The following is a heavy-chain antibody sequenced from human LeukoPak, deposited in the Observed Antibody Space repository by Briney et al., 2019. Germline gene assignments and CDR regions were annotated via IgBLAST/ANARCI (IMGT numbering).Heavy chain of an antibody. CDR2: VNHSGRT. Sequence: PSETLSLTCAVYGGSFSGYFWSWIRQPPGKGLEWIGEVNHSGRTNYNPSLKSRVTISVDPSKSQFSLNLRSVTAADTAVYYCARGQFLRDYWGQGTLVIVSS. D-gene: IGHD5/OR15-5a*01. V-gene: IGHV4-34*01. CDR1: GGSFSGYF. J-gene: IGHJ4*02. CDR3: ARGQFLRDY.